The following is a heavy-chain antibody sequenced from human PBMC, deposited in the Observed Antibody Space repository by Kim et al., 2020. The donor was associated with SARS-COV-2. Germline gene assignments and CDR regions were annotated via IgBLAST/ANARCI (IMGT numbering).Heavy chain of an antibody. CDR3: ASGPLQGGMDV. V-gene: IGHV3-21*01. CDR1: GFFLSTDS. J-gene: IGHJ6*02. CDR2: ISGDSRYI. D-gene: IGHD2-15*01. Sequence: GALRLSCEASGFFLSTDSMHWVRQAPGKGLEWVSSISGDSRYIYYADSVRGRLTVSRDNAKRSLYLQMNGLGVDDTAVYYCASGPLQGGMDVWGQGTKVTVSS.